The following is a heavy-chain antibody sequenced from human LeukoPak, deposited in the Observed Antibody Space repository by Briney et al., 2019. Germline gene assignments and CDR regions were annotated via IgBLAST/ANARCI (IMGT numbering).Heavy chain of an antibody. D-gene: IGHD1-20*01. Sequence: GGSLRLSCEASGFTFSSYAMSWVRQAPGKGLEWVSSISGSGGSTYYADSVKGRFTISRDNSKNTLYLQMNSLRAEDTAVCYCAKEGYVTGTHFDYWGQGTLVTVSS. V-gene: IGHV3-23*01. CDR1: GFTFSSYA. CDR3: AKEGYVTGTHFDY. CDR2: ISGSGGST. J-gene: IGHJ4*02.